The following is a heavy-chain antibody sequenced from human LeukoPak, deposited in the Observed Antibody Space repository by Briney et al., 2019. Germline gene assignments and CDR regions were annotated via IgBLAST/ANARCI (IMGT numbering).Heavy chain of an antibody. Sequence: NPSETLSLTCAVYGGSFSGYYWSWIRQPPGKGLEWIGYIYYSGSTNYNPSLKSRVTISVDTSKNQFSLKLSSVTAADTAVYYCARAQYYYDSSGYAYWGQGTLVTVSS. D-gene: IGHD3-22*01. CDR3: ARAQYYYDSSGYAY. CDR1: GGSFSGYY. V-gene: IGHV4-59*01. CDR2: IYYSGST. J-gene: IGHJ4*02.